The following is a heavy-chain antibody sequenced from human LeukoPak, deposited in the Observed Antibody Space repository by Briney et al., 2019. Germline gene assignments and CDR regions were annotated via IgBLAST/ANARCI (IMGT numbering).Heavy chain of an antibody. CDR3: ASQEGVIGYYYMDV. CDR2: ISYDGSNK. Sequence: PGGSLRLSCAVSGFTFSSHGMHWVRQAPGKGLEWVTVISYDGSNKYYADSVKGRFTISRDNSKKTLYLQMNSLRAEDTAVYYCASQEGVIGYYYMDVWGKGTTVTVSS. D-gene: IGHD3-16*02. V-gene: IGHV3-30*03. J-gene: IGHJ6*03. CDR1: GFTFSSHG.